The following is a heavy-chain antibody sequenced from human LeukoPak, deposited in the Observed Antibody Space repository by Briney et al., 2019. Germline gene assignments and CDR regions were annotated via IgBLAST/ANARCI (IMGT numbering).Heavy chain of an antibody. CDR2: ILGGGGTT. CDR1: GFTFNYYA. J-gene: IGHJ5*02. V-gene: IGHV3-23*01. CDR3: AKDPYYDILTGSNWFDP. Sequence: GGSLRLSCAASGFTFNYYAMNWVRQAPGKGLEWVSAILGGGGTTSYADSVKGRFTISRDNSKNTLYLQMNSLRAEDTAVYYCAKDPYYDILTGSNWFDPWGQGTLVTVSS. D-gene: IGHD3-9*01.